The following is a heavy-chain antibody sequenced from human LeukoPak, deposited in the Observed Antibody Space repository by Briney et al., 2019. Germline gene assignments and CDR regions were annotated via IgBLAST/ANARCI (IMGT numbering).Heavy chain of an antibody. CDR2: IGFDGSQK. D-gene: IGHD3-10*01. CDR3: SKDLTSDFGGDLDP. Sequence: GGSLRLSCAASGFTFSNYGMHWVRQAPGKGLEWVALIGFDGSQKYYADSVKGRFTISRDNSKSTVYLQMNSLRVEDAAVYYCSKDLTSDFGGDLDPWGQGTLVTVSS. CDR1: GFTFSNYG. V-gene: IGHV3-30*02. J-gene: IGHJ5*02.